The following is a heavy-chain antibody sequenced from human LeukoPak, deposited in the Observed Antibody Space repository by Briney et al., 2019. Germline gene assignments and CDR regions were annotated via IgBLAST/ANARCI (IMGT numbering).Heavy chain of an antibody. J-gene: IGHJ4*02. D-gene: IGHD3-10*01. CDR3: ARAVVGMVRGVIITAHFDF. Sequence: SETLSLTCTVSGDSLSSFYWSWIRQPPGKGLEWIGYIHYSGRANYNPSLKSRATISVDTSKNQFSLKLSSVTAADTAVYYCARAVVGMVRGVIITAHFDFWGLGTQVTVSS. V-gene: IGHV4-59*01. CDR1: GDSLSSFY. CDR2: IHYSGRA.